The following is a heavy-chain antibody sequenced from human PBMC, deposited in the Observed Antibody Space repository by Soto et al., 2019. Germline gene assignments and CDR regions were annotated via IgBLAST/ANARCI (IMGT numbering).Heavy chain of an antibody. CDR3: AREETIAATVTIDY. CDR2: IFYSGRT. D-gene: IGHD4-17*01. J-gene: IGHJ4*02. V-gene: IGHV4-39*02. Sequence: QLQLQESGPGLVKPSETLSVTCNVSGGSIPNNIMYHWSWIRQPPGKGLEWIGSIFYSGRTYYNPSLRSRLPIXVXTXHNQFSLRLTSVTAADTAVYFCAREETIAATVTIDYWGQGTLVTVSS. CDR1: GGSIPNNIMYH.